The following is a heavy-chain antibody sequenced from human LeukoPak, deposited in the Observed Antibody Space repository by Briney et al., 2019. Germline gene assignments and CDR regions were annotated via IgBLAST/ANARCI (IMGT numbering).Heavy chain of an antibody. CDR1: GGSISSYY. D-gene: IGHD1-1*01. CDR2: IYYSGST. V-gene: IGHV4-59*01. J-gene: IGHJ6*03. Sequence: SETLSLTCTVSGGSISSYYWSWIRQPPGKGLEWIGYIYYSGSTNYNPSLKSRVTISVDTSKNQFSLKLSSVTAADTAVYYCARTEMRTDERYYCYYMDVWGKGTTVTVSS. CDR3: ARTEMRTDERYYCYYMDV.